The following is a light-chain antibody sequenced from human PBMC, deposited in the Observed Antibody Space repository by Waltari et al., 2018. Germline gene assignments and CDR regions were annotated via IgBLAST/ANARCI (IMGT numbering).Light chain of an antibody. Sequence: QSALTQPRSVSGSPGQSVTLSCTGTSTDIGFYNYVSWYQQPPGKAPKVLIYDVTKRPSGVPDRFSGSKSGNTASLTISGLQAEDEADYYCCSYGGSYTWVFGGGTWLTVL. J-gene: IGLJ3*02. CDR3: CSYGGSYTWV. CDR1: STDIGFYNY. CDR2: DVT. V-gene: IGLV2-11*01.